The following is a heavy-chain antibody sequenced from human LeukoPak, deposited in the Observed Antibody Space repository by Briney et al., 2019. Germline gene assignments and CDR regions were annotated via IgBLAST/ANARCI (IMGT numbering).Heavy chain of an antibody. D-gene: IGHD3-10*01. V-gene: IGHV4-34*01. Sequence: SETLSLTCAVYGGSLRGRYWSWFRQPPGKGLEWIGQISRRGNTNYTPSLKSRVTISVDTSKNQLSLKLSTVTAADTALYYCARHGEYYFDYWGQGTLVTVSS. CDR3: ARHGEYYFDY. CDR2: ISRRGNT. J-gene: IGHJ4*02. CDR1: GGSLRGRY.